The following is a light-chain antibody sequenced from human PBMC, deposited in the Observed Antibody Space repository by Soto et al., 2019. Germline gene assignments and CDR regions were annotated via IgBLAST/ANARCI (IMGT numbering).Light chain of an antibody. J-gene: IGKJ1*01. CDR1: QSVSSNY. Sequence: EIVLTQSPGTLSLSPGERATLSCRASQSVSSNYLAWYQRKPGQAPRLLIYGASSRATDIPNRFSGSGSGTDFTLTTTRLDPEHFAVYFCQQYGGSPPTFGQGTKVEIK. CDR2: GAS. V-gene: IGKV3-20*01. CDR3: QQYGGSPPT.